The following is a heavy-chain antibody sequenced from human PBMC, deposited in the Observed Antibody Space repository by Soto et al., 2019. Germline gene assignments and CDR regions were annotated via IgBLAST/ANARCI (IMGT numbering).Heavy chain of an antibody. D-gene: IGHD3-3*02. CDR3: AKDQTVLVWYYYYGMDV. Sequence: PGGSLRLSCAASGFTFSSYAMSWVRQAPGKGLEWVSAISGSGGSTYYADSVKGRFTISRDNSKNTLYLQMNSLRAEDTAVYYCAKDQTVLVWYYYYGMDVWGQGTTVTVSS. CDR1: GFTFSSYA. CDR2: ISGSGGST. V-gene: IGHV3-23*01. J-gene: IGHJ6*02.